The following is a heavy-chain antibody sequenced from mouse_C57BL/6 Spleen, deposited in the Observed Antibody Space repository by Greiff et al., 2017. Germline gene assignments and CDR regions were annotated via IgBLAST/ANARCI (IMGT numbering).Heavy chain of an antibody. J-gene: IGHJ2*01. D-gene: IGHD1-1*01. CDR1: GFTFSDYG. V-gene: IGHV5-17*01. CDR3: ARGRYYGSRDYFDY. Sequence: EVQGVESGGGLVKPGGSLKLSCAASGFTFSDYGMHWVRQAPEKGLEWVAYISSGSSTIYYADTVKGRFTISRDNAKYTLFLQMTSLRSEDTAMYYCARGRYYGSRDYFDYWGQGTTLTVSS. CDR2: ISSGSSTI.